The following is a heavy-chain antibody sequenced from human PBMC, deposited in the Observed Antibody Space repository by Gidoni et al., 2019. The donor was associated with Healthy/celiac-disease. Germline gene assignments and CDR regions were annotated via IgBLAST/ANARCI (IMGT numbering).Heavy chain of an antibody. CDR1: GFTVSSNY. D-gene: IGHD3-3*01. V-gene: IGHV3-66*01. CDR2: IYSGGST. CDR3: ARDRSGDFWSGPWVGGMDV. Sequence: EVQLVESGGGLVQPGGSLRLSCAASGFTVSSNYMSWVRQAPGKGLEWVSVIYSGGSTYYADSVKGRFTISRDNSKNTLYLQMNSLRAEDTAVYYCARDRSGDFWSGPWVGGMDVWGQGTTVTVSS. J-gene: IGHJ6*02.